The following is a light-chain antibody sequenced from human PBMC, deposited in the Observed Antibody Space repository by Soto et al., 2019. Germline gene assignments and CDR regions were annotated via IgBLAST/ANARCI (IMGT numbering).Light chain of an antibody. CDR1: SSNIGSNY. V-gene: IGLV1-47*02. Sequence: QSVLTQPPSASGTPGQRVTISCSGSSSNIGSNYVYWYQQLPGTAPKLLVYSNNQRPSGVPDRFSGSKSGTSASLAISGLRSEDEADYYCAAWDDSLSGRRFGTGTKVTVL. CDR2: SNN. J-gene: IGLJ1*01. CDR3: AAWDDSLSGRR.